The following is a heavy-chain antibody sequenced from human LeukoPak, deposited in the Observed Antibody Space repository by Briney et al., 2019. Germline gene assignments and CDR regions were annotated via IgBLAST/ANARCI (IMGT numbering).Heavy chain of an antibody. CDR1: GFTFSSYW. J-gene: IGHJ5*02. Sequence: PGGSLRLSCAASGFTFSSYWMSWVRQAPGKGLEWVANIKQDGSEKYYVDSVKGRFTISRDNAKNSLYLQMNSLRAEDTAVYYCARDLYGYGNWFDPWGQGTLVTVSS. D-gene: IGHD5-18*01. CDR3: ARDLYGYGNWFDP. V-gene: IGHV3-7*01. CDR2: IKQDGSEK.